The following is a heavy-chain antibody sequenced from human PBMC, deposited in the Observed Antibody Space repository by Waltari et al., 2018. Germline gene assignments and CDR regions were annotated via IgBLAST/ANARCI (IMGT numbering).Heavy chain of an antibody. D-gene: IGHD6-13*01. V-gene: IGHV4-38-2*01. CDR1: GYSISSGYY. Sequence: QVQLQESGPGLVKPSETLSLTCAVSGYSISSGYYWGWIRQPPGKGLGWIGGIDHSGSTYYTPSLKSRVTISVDTSKNQFSLKLGSVTAADTAVYYCARGRQQLGGMVYWGQGTLVTVSS. CDR2: IDHSGST. CDR3: ARGRQQLGGMVY. J-gene: IGHJ4*02.